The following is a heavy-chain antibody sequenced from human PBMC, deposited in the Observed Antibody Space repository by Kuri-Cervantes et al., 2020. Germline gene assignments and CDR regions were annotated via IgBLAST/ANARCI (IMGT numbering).Heavy chain of an antibody. CDR3: ARAGIYYYGMDV. V-gene: IGHV1-46*01. CDR1: GCTFTSYY. Sequence: ASVKVSCKASGCTFTSYYMHWVRQAPGQGLGWMGIINPSGGSTSYAQKFQGRVTMTRDTSTSTVYMELSSLRSEDTAVYYCARAGIYYYGMDVWGQGTTVTVSS. D-gene: IGHD1-26*01. J-gene: IGHJ6*02. CDR2: INPSGGST.